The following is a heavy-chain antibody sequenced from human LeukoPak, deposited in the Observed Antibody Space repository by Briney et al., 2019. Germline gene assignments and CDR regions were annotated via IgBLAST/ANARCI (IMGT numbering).Heavy chain of an antibody. Sequence: ASVKVSCMASGYTFTSYYMHWVRHAPGQGLEWMGIINPSGGRTSYAQKFQGRVNMTRDMSTSTVYMELSSLRSEDTAVYYCARGGRYCSGGSCYCYYYMDVWGKGTTVTISS. CDR3: ARGGRYCSGGSCYCYYYMDV. CDR1: GYTFTSYY. J-gene: IGHJ6*03. D-gene: IGHD2-15*01. CDR2: INPSGGRT. V-gene: IGHV1-46*01.